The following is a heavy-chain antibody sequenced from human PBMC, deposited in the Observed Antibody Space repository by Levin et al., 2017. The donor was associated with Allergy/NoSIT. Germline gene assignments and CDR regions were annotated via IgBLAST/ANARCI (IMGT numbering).Heavy chain of an antibody. CDR1: GITFSSYA. V-gene: IGHV3-23*01. J-gene: IGHJ4*02. Sequence: GGSLRLSCAASGITFSSYAMSWVRQAPGKGLEWVSGVTGTGGRTYNADSVKGRFTISRDNSKNTLYLQMNSLRAEDTAVYYCVKGGYSSSWYRGDYWGQGTLVTVSS. D-gene: IGHD6-13*01. CDR3: VKGGYSSSWYRGDY. CDR2: VTGTGGRT.